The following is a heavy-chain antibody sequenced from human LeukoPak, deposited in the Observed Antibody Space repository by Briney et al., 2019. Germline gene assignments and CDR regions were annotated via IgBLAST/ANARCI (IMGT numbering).Heavy chain of an antibody. CDR2: ISWDDEK. CDR3: ARNYRNTLGGHFDI. J-gene: IGHJ3*02. Sequence: KESGPTLVSPTQTLTLTCTFSGFSLTTRGMCVSWIRQPPGKALEWLARISWDDEKFYRTSLKTRLTIAKDTSKHQVVLTMTNVNPVDTATYYCARNYRNTLGGHFDISGQGTMVTVSS. CDR1: GFSLTTRGMC. D-gene: IGHD4-11*01. V-gene: IGHV2-70*04.